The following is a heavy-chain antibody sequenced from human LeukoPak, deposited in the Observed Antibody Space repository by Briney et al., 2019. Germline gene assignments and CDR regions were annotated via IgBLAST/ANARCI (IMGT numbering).Heavy chain of an antibody. CDR1: GFTLSSYA. J-gene: IGHJ4*02. CDR3: ARSTRSWIDY. Sequence: GGSLRLSCAASGFTLSSYAMSWVRQAPGKGLEWVADILYDGSNQYHADSVRGRFTISRDNSKNALYLQMNSLRIEDTAVYYCARSTRSWIDYWGQGTLVTVSS. V-gene: IGHV3-30-3*01. CDR2: ILYDGSNQ. D-gene: IGHD2-2*01.